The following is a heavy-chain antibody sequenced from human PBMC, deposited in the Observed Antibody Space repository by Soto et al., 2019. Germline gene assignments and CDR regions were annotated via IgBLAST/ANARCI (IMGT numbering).Heavy chain of an antibody. V-gene: IGHV1-69*01. CDR2: IITIFGTA. J-gene: IGHJ6*02. D-gene: IGHD2-2*01. CDR3: ARLGHCSSTSCYVYYYYGMDV. CDR1: GGTFSSYA. Sequence: QVQLVQSGAEVKKPGSSVKVSCKASGGTFSSYAISWVRQAPGQGLEWMGGIITIFGTANYAQKFQGRVTITADESTSTAYMELSSLRSEDTAVYYCARLGHCSSTSCYVYYYYGMDVWGQGTTVTVSS.